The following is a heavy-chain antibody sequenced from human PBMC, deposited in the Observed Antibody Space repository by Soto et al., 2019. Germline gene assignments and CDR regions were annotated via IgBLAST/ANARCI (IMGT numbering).Heavy chain of an antibody. CDR1: GYVFSSYR. J-gene: IGHJ4*01. CDR2: ISSAGSFT. Sequence: GGSLRLSCAGSGYVFSSYRMNWVRQAPGKGLEWVSSISSAGSFTYYTDSVKGRFTISRDNAKNTVHLHMNSLRADDTATYFCVSWVSAHFDYWGHGTPVTVSS. CDR3: VSWVSAHFDY. V-gene: IGHV3-21*04. D-gene: IGHD2-8*01.